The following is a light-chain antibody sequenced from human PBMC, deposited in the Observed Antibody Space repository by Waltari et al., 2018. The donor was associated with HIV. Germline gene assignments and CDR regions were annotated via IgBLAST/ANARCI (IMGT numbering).Light chain of an antibody. J-gene: IGLJ3*02. Sequence: HPPSASGSPGQSVTVSCTGTSSDVGRYKYVSWYQQHPGKAPKLILFDVTERPSGVPDRFYGSKSGNTAFLTVSGLQAEDEADYFCNSYAGGSHWVFGGGTKLTVL. CDR1: SSDVGRYKY. CDR2: DVT. CDR3: NSYAGGSHWV. V-gene: IGLV2-8*01.